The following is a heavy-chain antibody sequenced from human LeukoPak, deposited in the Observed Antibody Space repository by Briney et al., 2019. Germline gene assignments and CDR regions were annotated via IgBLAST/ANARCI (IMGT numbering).Heavy chain of an antibody. CDR2: INTSTGNP. CDR3: ARVVRGSSGYRYYFDH. CDR1: GYTFTNYA. Sequence: ASVKVSCKASGYTFTNYAMNWVRQAPGQGLEWMGWINTSTGNPMYAQGFTGRFVFSLDTSVSTAYLQISSLKAGDTAVYYCARVVRGSSGYRYYFDHWGLGTLVTVSS. D-gene: IGHD3-22*01. V-gene: IGHV7-4-1*02. J-gene: IGHJ4*02.